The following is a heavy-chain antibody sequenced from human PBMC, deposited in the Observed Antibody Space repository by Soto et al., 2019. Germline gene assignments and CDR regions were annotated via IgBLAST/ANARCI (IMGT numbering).Heavy chain of an antibody. CDR2: ISNGDETT. Sequence: QVQLVESGGGLVEPGVSLRLYCAASGFIFTDYSMTWIRQAPGQGLEWVSYISNGDETTQYADSVKGRFAVSRDNAKKVLFLQMRSLRVDDTAVNYCARDPKRRDDYNLDVWGRGAQVTVSS. CDR1: GFIFTDYS. J-gene: IGHJ1*01. CDR3: ARDPKRRDDYNLDV. D-gene: IGHD4-4*01. V-gene: IGHV3-11*01.